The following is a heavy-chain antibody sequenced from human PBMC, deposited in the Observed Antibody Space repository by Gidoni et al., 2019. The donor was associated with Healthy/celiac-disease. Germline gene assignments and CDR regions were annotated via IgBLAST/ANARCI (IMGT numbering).Heavy chain of an antibody. V-gene: IGHV4-38-2*02. CDR3: ARLVLWGHSGPGGD. CDR1: GYSISSGYY. D-gene: IGHD6-19*01. CDR2: IYHSGST. J-gene: IGHJ4*02. Sequence: QVQLQESGPGLVKPSETLSLTCTVSGYSISSGYYWGWIRQPPGKGLEWIGSIYHSGSTYYNPSLKSRVTISVDTSKNQFSLKLSSVTAADTAVYYCARLVLWGHSGPGGDWGQGTLVTVSS.